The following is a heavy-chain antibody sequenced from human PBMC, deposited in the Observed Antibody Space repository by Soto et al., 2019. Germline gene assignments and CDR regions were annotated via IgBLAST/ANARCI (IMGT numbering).Heavy chain of an antibody. Sequence: QLVESGGGLVQPEGSLRLSCAASGFTFSNYWMSWARQAPGKGLEWVANIKPDGSEKYYVDSVKGRFTISRDNAKYTVYLQMNSLRAEDTAVYYCVKELFRYNYAMDVWGQGTTVTVSS. V-gene: IGHV3-7*04. CDR3: VKELFRYNYAMDV. CDR1: GFTFSNYW. CDR2: IKPDGSEK. J-gene: IGHJ6*02.